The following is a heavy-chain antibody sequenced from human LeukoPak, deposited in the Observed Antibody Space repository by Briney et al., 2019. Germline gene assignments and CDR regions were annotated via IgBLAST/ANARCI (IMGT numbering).Heavy chain of an antibody. J-gene: IGHJ3*02. CDR3: AREIGDRSGAFDI. D-gene: IGHD3-10*01. V-gene: IGHV3-64*01. Sequence: PGGSLRLSCAASGFTFSSYAMHWVRQAPGKGLEYVSAISSNGGSTYYANSVKGRFTISRDNSKNTLYLQMGSLRAEDMAVYYCAREIGDRSGAFDIWGQGTMVTVSS. CDR1: GFTFSSYA. CDR2: ISSNGGST.